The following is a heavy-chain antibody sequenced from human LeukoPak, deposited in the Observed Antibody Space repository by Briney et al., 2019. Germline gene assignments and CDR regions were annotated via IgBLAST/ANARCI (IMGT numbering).Heavy chain of an antibody. CDR1: GFTFSSYA. J-gene: IGHJ4*02. D-gene: IGHD1/OR15-1a*01. CDR3: AKGGSKLDQPFDY. V-gene: IGHV3-23*01. CDR2: SSGSGGST. Sequence: PGGSLRLSCAASGFTFSSYAMSWVRQAPGKGLEWVSASSGSGGSTYYADSVKGRFTISRDNSKNTLYLQMNSLRAEDTAVYYCAKGGSKLDQPFDYWGQGTLVTVSS.